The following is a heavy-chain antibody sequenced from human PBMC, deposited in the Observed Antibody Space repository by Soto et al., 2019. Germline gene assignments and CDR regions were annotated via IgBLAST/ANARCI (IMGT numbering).Heavy chain of an antibody. CDR2: INPKSGYT. D-gene: IGHD1-26*01. CDR3: ARYTGSNSLFDS. J-gene: IGHJ4*02. CDR1: GYTFTGDY. Sequence: QVQLVQSGAEVKKPGASVSVSCKASGYTFTGDYLHWVRQAPGQGLEWMAWINPKSGYTKSAQKFQARDTLTRDTSISTAYMELRSLRSEDTAVYFCARYTGSNSLFDSWGQGTLVTVSS. V-gene: IGHV1-2*02.